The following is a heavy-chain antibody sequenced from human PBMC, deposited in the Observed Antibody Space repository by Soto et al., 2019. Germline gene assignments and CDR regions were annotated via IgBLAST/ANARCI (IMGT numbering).Heavy chain of an antibody. J-gene: IGHJ3*01. Sequence: EVQLVESGGGLVQPGGPVRLSCAASGFTFSDHYMDWVRQAPGKGLEWVAHIKNNANSYAIEYVASVKGRFTISRDDSNTSLYQQMNSLRTEDTAIYYCVRVKLGPQPLKAFDAWGQGTMVTVSS. V-gene: IGHV3-72*01. CDR1: GFTFSDHY. CDR3: VRVKLGPQPLKAFDA. D-gene: IGHD7-27*01. CDR2: IKNNANSYAI.